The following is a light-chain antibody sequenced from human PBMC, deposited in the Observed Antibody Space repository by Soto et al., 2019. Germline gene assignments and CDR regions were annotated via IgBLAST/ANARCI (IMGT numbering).Light chain of an antibody. V-gene: IGKV3-11*01. CDR3: QQRNMWPRT. Sequence: IVLTQSPATLSLSPWERATLSCRASQSINSDLAWYQQRPGQAPRLLIYDASNRAPGIPARFGGSGSGADFTLSISSLEPEDFAVYHCQQRNMWPRTFGQGTKVDIK. CDR1: QSINSD. J-gene: IGKJ1*01. CDR2: DAS.